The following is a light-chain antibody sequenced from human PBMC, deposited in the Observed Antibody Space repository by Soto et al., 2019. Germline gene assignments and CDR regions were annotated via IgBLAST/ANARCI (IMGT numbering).Light chain of an antibody. CDR1: QSVSSNY. CDR3: QQYGGSPLVT. V-gene: IGKV3-20*01. J-gene: IGKJ4*01. CDR2: GAS. Sequence: EIVLTQSPGTLSLSPGERATLSCRASQSVSSNYLAWYQQKLGQAPRLLIYGASSRATVIPDRFSGSGSGTDFTLTISRLEPEDFAVSYCQQYGGSPLVTFGGGTKVEIK.